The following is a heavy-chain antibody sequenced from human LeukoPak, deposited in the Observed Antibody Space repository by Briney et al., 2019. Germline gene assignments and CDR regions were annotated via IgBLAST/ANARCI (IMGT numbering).Heavy chain of an antibody. V-gene: IGHV4-38-2*02. D-gene: IGHD3-22*01. CDR1: GYSISSGYY. CDR3: AREDGSGYYYLDY. J-gene: IGHJ4*02. CDR2: IYHSGST. Sequence: SETLSLTCTVSGYSISSGYYWGWIRQPPGKGLEWIGSIYHSGSTYCNPSLKSRVTISVDTSNNQFSLKLSSVTAADTAVYYCAREDGSGYYYLDYWGQGTLVTVSS.